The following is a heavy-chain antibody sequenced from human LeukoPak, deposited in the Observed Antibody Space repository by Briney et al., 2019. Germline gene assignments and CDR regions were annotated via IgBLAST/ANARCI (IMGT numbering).Heavy chain of an antibody. V-gene: IGHV4-39*01. CDR1: GGSISSRSDY. CDR2: IYYSGST. D-gene: IGHD4/OR15-4a*01. Sequence: PSETLSLTCTVSGGSISSRSDYWGWIRQPPGEGLEWIGSIYYSGSTHYNPSLKSRVTISVDTSKNQFSLKLSSVTAADTAVYYCARRPGEYGGNDFDYWGQGTLVTVSS. J-gene: IGHJ4*02. CDR3: ARRPGEYGGNDFDY.